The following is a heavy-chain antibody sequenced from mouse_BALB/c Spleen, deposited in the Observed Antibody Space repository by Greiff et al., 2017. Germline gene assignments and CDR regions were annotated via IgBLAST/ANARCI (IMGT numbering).Heavy chain of an antibody. CDR1: GFSLTSYG. Sequence: QVQLKESGPGLVAPSQSLSITCTVSGFSLTSYGVHWVRQPPGKGLEWLGVIWAGGSTNYNSALMSRLSISKDNSKSQVFLKMNSLQTDDTAMYYCARDTPYRYDVDYYAMDYWGQGTSVTVSS. V-gene: IGHV2-9*02. CDR3: ARDTPYRYDVDYYAMDY. J-gene: IGHJ4*01. CDR2: IWAGGST. D-gene: IGHD2-14*01.